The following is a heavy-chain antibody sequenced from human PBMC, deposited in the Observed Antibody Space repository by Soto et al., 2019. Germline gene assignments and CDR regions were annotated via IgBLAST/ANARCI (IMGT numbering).Heavy chain of an antibody. J-gene: IGHJ4*02. V-gene: IGHV3-73*01. CDR3: TRPGDGFDY. CDR2: IRSKANSYAT. CDR1: GFTFSGSA. D-gene: IGHD7-27*01. Sequence: GGSLRLSCAASGFTFSGSAMHWVRQASGKGLEWVGRIRSKANSYATAYAASVKGRFTISRDDSKNTAYLQMNSLKTEDTAVYYCTRPGDGFDYWGQGALVTVSS.